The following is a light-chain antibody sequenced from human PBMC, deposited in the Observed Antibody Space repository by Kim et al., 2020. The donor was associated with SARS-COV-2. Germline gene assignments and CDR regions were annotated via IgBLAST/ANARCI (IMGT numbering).Light chain of an antibody. Sequence: SPGERVPLLCRASHSVSSDDRAWDQHKPGQPPRLLIYGARNRAAGIPDRFSAGGSGTDYTLAITRLEPEDFAVYYCQRYGNTCSFGQGTRLEIK. CDR1: HSVSSDD. CDR3: QRYGNTCS. V-gene: IGKV3-20*01. CDR2: GAR. J-gene: IGKJ5*01.